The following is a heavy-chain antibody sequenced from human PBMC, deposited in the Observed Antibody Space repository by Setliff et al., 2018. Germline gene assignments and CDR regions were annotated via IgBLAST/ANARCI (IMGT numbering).Heavy chain of an antibody. CDR3: AREGVDIRSSTDYRYYMDV. CDR1: GFRFTSFG. V-gene: IGHV1-69*05. CDR2: TIPMFGSA. J-gene: IGHJ6*03. Sequence: RASVKVSCKTSGFRFTSFGFSWVRQAPGQGLEWMGGTIPMFGSANYAQKFQGRVTIITDEFTGTAYMELSSLRTEDTAVYYCAREGVDIRSSTDYRYYMDVWGKGTTVTVSS. D-gene: IGHD5-12*01.